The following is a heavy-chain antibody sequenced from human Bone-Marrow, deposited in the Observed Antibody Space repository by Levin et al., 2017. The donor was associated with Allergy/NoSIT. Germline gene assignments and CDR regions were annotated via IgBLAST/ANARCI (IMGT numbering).Heavy chain of an antibody. CDR2: ISSRNSTI. CDR1: CFSFSSYE. V-gene: IGHV3-48*03. D-gene: IGHD3-10*01. Sequence: GESLKISCAASCFSFSSYEMNWVRQAPGKGLEWVSYISSRNSTIYYADSVKGRFTISRDNAENSLFLEMNSLRAEDTAIYYCAREGLFMVRVFDYWGRGTLVTVSS. J-gene: IGHJ4*02. CDR3: AREGLFMVRVFDY.